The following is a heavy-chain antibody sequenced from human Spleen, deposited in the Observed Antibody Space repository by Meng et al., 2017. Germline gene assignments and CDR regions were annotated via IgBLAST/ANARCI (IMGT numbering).Heavy chain of an antibody. V-gene: IGHV3-74*03. Sequence: GESLKISCAASGFTFSGYWMHWLRQAPGKGLVWVSRINGDGTTTYADAVEGRITISRDNAKNTVNLQMNRLRAEDAALDYWGRGETRSRWSTFDYWGQGVLVTVSS. CDR2: INGDGTT. D-gene: IGHD6-13*01. J-gene: IGHJ4*02. CDR1: GFTFSGYW. CDR3: GRGETRSRWSTFDY.